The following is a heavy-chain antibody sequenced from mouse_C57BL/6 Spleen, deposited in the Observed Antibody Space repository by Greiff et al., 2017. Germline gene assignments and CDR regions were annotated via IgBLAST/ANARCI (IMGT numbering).Heavy chain of an antibody. J-gene: IGHJ4*01. CDR3: ARQRSSDYEAMDY. CDR1: GFTFSDYY. V-gene: IGHV5-12*01. CDR2: ISNGGGST. D-gene: IGHD3-2*02. Sequence: EVKLMESGGGLVQPGGSLKLSCAASGFTFSDYYMYWVRQTPEKRLEWVAYISNGGGSTYYPDTVKGRFTISRDNAKNTLYLQMSRLKSEDTAMYYCARQRSSDYEAMDYWGQGTSVTVSS.